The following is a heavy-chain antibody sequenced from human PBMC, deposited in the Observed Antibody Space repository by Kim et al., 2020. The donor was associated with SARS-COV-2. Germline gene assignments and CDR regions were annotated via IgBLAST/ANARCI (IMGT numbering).Heavy chain of an antibody. CDR3: VGGYIGGPFNN. Sequence: GGSLRLSCAASGSSFVDYGMSWVRQAPGKGLGWVSGIIRNSGSTGYAAFVKGRFTISRDNAKNSLYLQMNRLRAEDTALFNCVGGYIGGPFNNWGQGTL. V-gene: IGHV3-20*01. CDR2: IIRNSGST. CDR1: GSSFVDYG. D-gene: IGHD3-10*01. J-gene: IGHJ1*01.